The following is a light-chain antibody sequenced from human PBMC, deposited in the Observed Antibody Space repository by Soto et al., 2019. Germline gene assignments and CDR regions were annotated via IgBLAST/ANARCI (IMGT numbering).Light chain of an antibody. CDR2: EVS. V-gene: IGLV2-8*01. Sequence: QALLTQPPSASRSPGQSITISCTGTSSDNGGYNYFSWDQQHPGKAPKLMIYEVSTRHSVVPDRFSGSKSGNTASLTVSGLQAEDEADYYCSSYAGSNPFVFGTGTKVTVL. CDR1: SSDNGGYNY. J-gene: IGLJ1*01. CDR3: SSYAGSNPFV.